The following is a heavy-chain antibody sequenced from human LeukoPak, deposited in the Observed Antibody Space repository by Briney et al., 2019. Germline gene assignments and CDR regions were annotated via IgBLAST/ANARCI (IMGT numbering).Heavy chain of an antibody. J-gene: IGHJ6*03. V-gene: IGHV3-30*04. CDR1: GFTFSSYA. Sequence: GGSLRLSCAASGFTFSSYAMHWVRQAPGKGLEWVAVISYDGSNKYYADSVKGRFTISRDNSKNTPYLQMNSLRAEDTAVYYCARVYCSGGSCYYYYYYMDVWGKGTTVTVSS. CDR3: ARVYCSGGSCYYYYYYMDV. D-gene: IGHD2-15*01. CDR2: ISYDGSNK.